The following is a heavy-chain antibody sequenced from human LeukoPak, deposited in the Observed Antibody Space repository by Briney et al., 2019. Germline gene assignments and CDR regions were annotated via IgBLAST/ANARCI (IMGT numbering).Heavy chain of an antibody. Sequence: SVKVSCKASGGTFSSYAISWVRQAPGQGLEWMGRIIPILGIANYAQKFQGRVTITADKSTSTAYMELSSLRSEDTAVYYCARGGVGATHFDYWGQGTLVTVSS. CDR3: ARGGVGATHFDY. CDR2: IIPILGIA. V-gene: IGHV1-69*04. J-gene: IGHJ4*02. D-gene: IGHD1-26*01. CDR1: GGTFSSYA.